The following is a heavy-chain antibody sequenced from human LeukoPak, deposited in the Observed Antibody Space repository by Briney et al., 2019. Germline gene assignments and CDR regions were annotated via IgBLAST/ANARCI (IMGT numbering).Heavy chain of an antibody. J-gene: IGHJ3*02. CDR1: GFSLSTSGMC. V-gene: IGHV2-70*11. CDR2: IDWDDDK. Sequence: SGPTLVHPTPPLTLTCTFSGFSLSTSGMCVSWIRQPPVKALEWLARIDWDDDKYYSTSLKTRLTISKDTSKNQVVLTMTNMDPVDTATYYCARMFLTRCTNGVCYPEAFDIWGQGTMVTVSS. CDR3: ARMFLTRCTNGVCYPEAFDI. D-gene: IGHD2-8*01.